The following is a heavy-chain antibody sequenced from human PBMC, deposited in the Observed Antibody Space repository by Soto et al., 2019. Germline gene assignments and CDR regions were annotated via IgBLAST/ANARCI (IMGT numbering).Heavy chain of an antibody. CDR3: ARDRGFGISTPLPYGMDV. CDR2: ISAYNGNT. Sequence: QVQLVQSGAEVKKPGASVKVSCKASGYTFTSYGISWVRQAPGQGLEWMGWISAYNGNTNYAQKLQGRVTMTTDTSTSTAYMERRSLRSDDTAVYYCARDRGFGISTPLPYGMDVWGQGTTVTVSS. J-gene: IGHJ6*02. D-gene: IGHD2-2*01. V-gene: IGHV1-18*01. CDR1: GYTFTSYG.